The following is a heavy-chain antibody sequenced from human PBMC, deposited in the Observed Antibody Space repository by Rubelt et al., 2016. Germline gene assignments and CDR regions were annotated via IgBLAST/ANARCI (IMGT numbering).Heavy chain of an antibody. D-gene: IGHD5-18*01. CDR2: ISGSGGST. CDR3: AKDWPSSQLWLPFVDY. V-gene: IGHV3-23*01. CDR1: GFTFSSYA. J-gene: IGHJ4*02. Sequence: EVQLLESGGGLVQPGGSLRLSCAASGFTFSSYAMSWVRQAPGKGLEWVSAISGSGGSTYYADSVKGRFTISRDNSKNTLYLQMNSLRAEDTAVYYCAKDWPSSQLWLPFVDYWGQGTLVTVSS.